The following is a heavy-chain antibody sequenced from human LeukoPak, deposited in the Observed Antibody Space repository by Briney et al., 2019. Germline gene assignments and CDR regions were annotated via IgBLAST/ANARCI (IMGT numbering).Heavy chain of an antibody. V-gene: IGHV4-34*01. D-gene: IGHD3-3*01. CDR3: ASQRYYDFWSGYYSGDLGY. Sequence: SETLSLTCAVYGGSFSGYYWSWIRQPPGKGLEWIGEINHSGSTNYNPSLKSRVTISVDTSKNQFSLKPSSVTAADTAVYYCASQRYYDFWSGYYSGDLGYWGQGTLVTVSS. J-gene: IGHJ4*02. CDR2: INHSGST. CDR1: GGSFSGYY.